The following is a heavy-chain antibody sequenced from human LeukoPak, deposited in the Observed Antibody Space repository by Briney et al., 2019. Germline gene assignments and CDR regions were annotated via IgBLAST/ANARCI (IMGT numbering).Heavy chain of an antibody. CDR2: ISGSGGST. J-gene: IGHJ5*02. CDR3: AKDRIAAAQYNWFDP. V-gene: IGHV3-23*01. CDR1: GFTFSSYA. D-gene: IGHD6-13*01. Sequence: PGGSLRLSCAASGFTFSSYAMSWVRQAPGKGLEWVSAISGSGGSTYYADSMKGRFTISRDNSKNTLYLQMNSLRAEDTAVYYCAKDRIAAAQYNWFDPWGQGTLVTVSS.